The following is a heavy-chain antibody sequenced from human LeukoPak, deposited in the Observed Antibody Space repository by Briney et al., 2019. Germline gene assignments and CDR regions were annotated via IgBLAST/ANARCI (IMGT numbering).Heavy chain of an antibody. CDR1: GVSISSSSYY. CDR2: IYYSGST. D-gene: IGHD3-22*01. CDR3: ARRDYYDSSGYHLLDY. Sequence: SETLSLTCTVSGVSISSSSYYWGWIRQPPGKGLEWIGSIYYSGSTYYNPSLKSRVTISVDTSKNQFSLKLSSVTAADTAVYYCARRDYYDSSGYHLLDYWGQGTLVTVSS. J-gene: IGHJ4*02. V-gene: IGHV4-39*01.